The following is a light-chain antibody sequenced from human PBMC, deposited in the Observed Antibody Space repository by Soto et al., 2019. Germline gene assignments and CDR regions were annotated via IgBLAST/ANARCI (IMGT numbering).Light chain of an antibody. CDR2: RNN. Sequence: QSVLTQPPSASGTPGQRVTISCSGSSSNIGSNYVYWYQQLPGTAPKLLIYRNNQRPSGVPDRFSGSKSGTSASLAISGLRSEDEADYYCSSYTSTSTPLFGTGTKLTVL. CDR3: SSYTSTSTPL. CDR1: SSNIGSNY. J-gene: IGLJ1*01. V-gene: IGLV1-47*01.